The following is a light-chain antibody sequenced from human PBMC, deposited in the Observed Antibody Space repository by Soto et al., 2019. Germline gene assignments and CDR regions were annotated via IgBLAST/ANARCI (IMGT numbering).Light chain of an antibody. CDR2: DAS. CDR1: QTISTY. J-gene: IGKJ2*01. V-gene: IGKV1-39*01. CDR3: QQSFSRPMYT. Sequence: DIQMTQSPSSLSSSVLYVLTITCLASQTISTYLNWYQQKPGTAPKLLIYDASTLQSGVPSRFSGSGSGTDFTLTISNLQPEDFATFYCQQSFSRPMYTFGQGTKVDIK.